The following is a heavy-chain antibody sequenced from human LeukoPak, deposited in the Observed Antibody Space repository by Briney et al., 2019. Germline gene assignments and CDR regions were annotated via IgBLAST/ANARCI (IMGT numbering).Heavy chain of an antibody. CDR3: ARDRGYEGAFDI. D-gene: IGHD5-12*01. CDR1: GFTFSSYA. J-gene: IGHJ3*02. Sequence: GGSLRLSCAASGFTFSSYAMSWVRQAPGKGLEWVSAISGSGGSTYYADSVKGRFTISRDNSKNTLYLQMNSLRAEDTAVYYCARDRGYEGAFDIWGQGTMVTVSS. CDR2: ISGSGGST. V-gene: IGHV3-23*01.